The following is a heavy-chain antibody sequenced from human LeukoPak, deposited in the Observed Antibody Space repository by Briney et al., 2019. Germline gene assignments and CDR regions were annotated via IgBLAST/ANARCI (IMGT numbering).Heavy chain of an antibody. CDR1: GFTVSSNY. CDR3: ARRPAGTHYYYGMDV. J-gene: IGHJ6*02. V-gene: IGHV3-53*01. Sequence: PGESLRLSCAASGFTVSSNYMSWVRQAPGKGLEWVSVIYSGGSTSYADSVKGRFTISRDNSKNTLFLQMNSLRAVDTAVYYCARRPAGTHYYYGMDVWGQGTTVTVSS. CDR2: IYSGGST. D-gene: IGHD6-13*01.